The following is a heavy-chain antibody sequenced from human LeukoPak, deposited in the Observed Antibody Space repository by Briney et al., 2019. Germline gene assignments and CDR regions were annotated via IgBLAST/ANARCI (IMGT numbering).Heavy chain of an antibody. Sequence: PGGSLRLSCAASGFTFSSYSMNWVRQAPGKGLEWASSISSSSSYIYYADSVKGRFTISRDNAKNSLYLQMNSLRAEDTAVYYCARGYSGSLTRFDYWGQGTLVTVSS. CDR3: ARGYSGSLTRFDY. CDR1: GFTFSSYS. V-gene: IGHV3-21*01. J-gene: IGHJ4*02. CDR2: ISSSSSYI. D-gene: IGHD1-26*01.